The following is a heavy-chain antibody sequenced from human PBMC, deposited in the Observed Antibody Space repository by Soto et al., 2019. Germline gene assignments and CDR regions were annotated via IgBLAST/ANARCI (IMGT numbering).Heavy chain of an antibody. CDR2: IYYSGST. D-gene: IGHD1-26*01. Sequence: QVQLQESGPGLVKPSQTLSLTCTVSGGSISSGGYYWSWIRQHPGKGLEGIGYIYYSGSTYYNPSLKSRVTISVDTSKNQFSLKLSSVTAADTAVYYCARDVGGATANWFAPWGQGTLVTVSS. J-gene: IGHJ5*02. CDR3: ARDVGGATANWFAP. CDR1: GGSISSGGYY. V-gene: IGHV4-31*03.